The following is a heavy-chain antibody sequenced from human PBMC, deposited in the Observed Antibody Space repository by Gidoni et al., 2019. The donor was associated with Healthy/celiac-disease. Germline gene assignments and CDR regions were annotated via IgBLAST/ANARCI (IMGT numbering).Heavy chain of an antibody. CDR2: IYYSGST. CDR1: GGSISSSSYY. J-gene: IGHJ4*02. CDR3: ARHYSSDFWSGYPGGHFDY. D-gene: IGHD3-3*01. V-gene: IGHV4-39*01. Sequence: QLQLQESGPGLVKPSETLSLTCTVSGGSISSSSYYWGWIRQPPGKGLEWIGSIYYSGSTYYNPSLKSRVTISVDTSKNQFSLKLSSVTAADTAVYYCARHYSSDFWSGYPGGHFDYWGQGTLVTVSS.